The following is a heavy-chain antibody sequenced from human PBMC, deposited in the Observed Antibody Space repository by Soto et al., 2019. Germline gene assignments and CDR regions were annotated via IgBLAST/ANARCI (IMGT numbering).Heavy chain of an antibody. D-gene: IGHD5-12*01. CDR2: FFYTGST. CDR3: AGGTDGKKVAY. J-gene: IGHJ4*02. CDR1: GGSVTSEHYY. Sequence: QVQLQESGPGLVKSSETLSLTCTVSGGSVTSEHYYWNWIRQPPGKGLEWIGYFFYTGSTNYNSSLCRRLTMSVDVSKNHFSLRLNSVTAADTAVYCCAGGTDGKKVAYWGQGALVTVSS. V-gene: IGHV4-61*03.